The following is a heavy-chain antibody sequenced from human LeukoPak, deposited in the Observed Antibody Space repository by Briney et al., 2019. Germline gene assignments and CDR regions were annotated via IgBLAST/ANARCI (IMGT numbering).Heavy chain of an antibody. CDR2: IKEDGSVM. Sequence: GGSLRLSCAASGFPFSNYWMSWVRQAPGKGLEWVANIKEDGSVMYYADSVKGRFTISRDNSKNTLYLQMSSLRAEDTAVYYCAKTPGWEYWGQGTLVTVSS. J-gene: IGHJ4*02. CDR1: GFPFSNYW. V-gene: IGHV3-7*03. CDR3: AKTPGWEY. D-gene: IGHD1-26*01.